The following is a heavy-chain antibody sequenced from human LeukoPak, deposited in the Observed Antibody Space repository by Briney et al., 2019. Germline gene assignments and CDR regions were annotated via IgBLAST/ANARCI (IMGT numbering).Heavy chain of an antibody. CDR1: GVSVSNSSFY. CDR3: ARLNRGDTFDI. J-gene: IGHJ3*02. Sequence: SETLSLTCNLSGVSVSNSSFYWGWVRQPPGKGLEWVGSIYYIGSTYHNPSLWCRFTLSADTSKNQFSLKLSSVTAADTAVYFCARLNRGDTFDIWGQGTMVTVSS. V-gene: IGHV4-39*07. D-gene: IGHD2/OR15-2a*01. CDR2: IYYIGST.